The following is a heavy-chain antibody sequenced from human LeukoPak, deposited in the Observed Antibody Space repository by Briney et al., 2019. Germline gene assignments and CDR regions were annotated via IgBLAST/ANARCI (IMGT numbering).Heavy chain of an antibody. Sequence: GASVKVSCKASGYTFTSYDIHWVRQATGQGRQATGQGLEWMGWLNPNSGDTGYAQKFQGRVTMTRNTSISTAYMELSSLRSEDTAVYYCARGVVRYGGYVPPGYWGQGTLVTVSS. CDR1: GYTFTSYD. CDR3: ARGVVRYGGYVPPGY. D-gene: IGHD5-12*01. V-gene: IGHV1-8*01. CDR2: LNPNSGDT. J-gene: IGHJ4*02.